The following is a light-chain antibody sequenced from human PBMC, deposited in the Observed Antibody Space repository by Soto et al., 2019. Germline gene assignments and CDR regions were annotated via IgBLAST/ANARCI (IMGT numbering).Light chain of an antibody. J-gene: IGLJ1*01. CDR1: SGDVGNYNL. Sequence: QSVLTQPASVSGSPGQSITIFCTGTSGDVGNYNLVSWYQQHPGKAPRLMIYEVNKWPSGVSNRFSGSKSGNTASLTISGLQAEDEADYYCCSYVGSSTSYVFGTGTKVTVL. V-gene: IGLV2-23*02. CDR2: EVN. CDR3: CSYVGSSTSYV.